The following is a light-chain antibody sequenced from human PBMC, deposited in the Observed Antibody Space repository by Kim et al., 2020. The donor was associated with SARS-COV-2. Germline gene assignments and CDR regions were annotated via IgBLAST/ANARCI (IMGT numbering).Light chain of an antibody. Sequence: ALGTTVRITCQGDSLRSYDASWYQQKPGQAPVLVIYGKNNRPSGIPDRFSGSSSGNTASLTITGAQAEDEADYYCNSRDSSGNFVVFGGGTQLTVL. CDR3: NSRDSSGNFVV. V-gene: IGLV3-19*01. CDR1: SLRSYD. J-gene: IGLJ2*01. CDR2: GKN.